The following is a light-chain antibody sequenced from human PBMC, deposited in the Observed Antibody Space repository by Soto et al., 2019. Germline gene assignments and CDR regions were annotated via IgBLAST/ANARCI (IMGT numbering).Light chain of an antibody. Sequence: QSALTQPASVSGSPGQSITISCTGTNSDLGSYNLVSWYQQHPGKSPKLILYDVNKRPSGVPDRFSGSKSGNTASLTVSGLQAEDEADYYCTSYAGNNNLIIFGGGTQLTVL. CDR1: NSDLGSYNL. V-gene: IGLV2-8*01. CDR2: DVN. J-gene: IGLJ2*01. CDR3: TSYAGNNNLII.